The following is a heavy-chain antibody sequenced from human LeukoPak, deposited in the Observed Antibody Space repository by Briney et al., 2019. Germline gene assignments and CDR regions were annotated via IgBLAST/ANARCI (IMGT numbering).Heavy chain of an antibody. D-gene: IGHD6-19*01. J-gene: IGHJ4*02. CDR3: TRGGRGDTVALFES. Sequence: SQTLSLTCAISGDSVSSNSAAWSWIRQSPSRGLEWLGRTYYRSKWYDDYAVSVKSRITINPDTSKNQFSLQLNSVTPEDTAIYYCTRGGRGDTVALFESWGQGTLITVSS. V-gene: IGHV6-1*01. CDR1: GDSVSSNSAA. CDR2: TYYRSKWYD.